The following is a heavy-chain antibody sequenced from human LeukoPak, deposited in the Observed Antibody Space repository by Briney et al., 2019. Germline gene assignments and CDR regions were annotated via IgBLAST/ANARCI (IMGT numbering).Heavy chain of an antibody. D-gene: IGHD2-8*01. CDR2: IDPSDSYT. J-gene: IGHJ4*02. CDR3: ASLPMVYASPFDY. CDR1: GYSFTSYW. Sequence: GESLKISCKGSGYSFTSYWISWVRQLPGRGLEWMGRIDPSDSYTNYSPSFQGHVTISADKSVGTAYLQWSSLKASDTAMYYCASLPMVYASPFDYWGQGTLVTVSS. V-gene: IGHV5-10-1*01.